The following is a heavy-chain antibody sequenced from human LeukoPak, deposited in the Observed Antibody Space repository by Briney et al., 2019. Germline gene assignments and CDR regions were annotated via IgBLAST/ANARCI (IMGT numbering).Heavy chain of an antibody. CDR2: ISYSSFYI. Sequence: GGSLRLSCAASGFTLSTYTMNWVRQAPGKGLEWVSSISYSSFYIYYADSVKGRFTISRDNSKNTLYLQMNSLGAEDTAVYYCAKDGMATISYYFDYWGQGTLVTVSS. CDR1: GFTLSTYT. J-gene: IGHJ4*02. CDR3: AKDGMATISYYFDY. V-gene: IGHV3-21*04. D-gene: IGHD5-24*01.